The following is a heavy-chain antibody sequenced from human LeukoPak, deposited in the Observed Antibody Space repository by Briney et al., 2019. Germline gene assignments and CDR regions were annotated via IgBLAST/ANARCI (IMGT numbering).Heavy chain of an antibody. D-gene: IGHD5-12*01. CDR2: IRYDGSNK. V-gene: IGHV3-30*02. J-gene: IGHJ5*01. CDR1: GFTFISYG. CDR3: AKDDAWIRFAS. Sequence: GGSLRLSCAASGFTFISYGMHWVRQAPGKGLEWVTFIRYDGSNKYYADSVKGRFIISRDNSKNTLYLQMNSLRPEDTAVYFCAKDDAWIRFASWGQGILVTVSS.